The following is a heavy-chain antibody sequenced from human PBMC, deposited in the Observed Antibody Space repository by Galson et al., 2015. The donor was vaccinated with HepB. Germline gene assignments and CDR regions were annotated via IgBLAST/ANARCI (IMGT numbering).Heavy chain of an antibody. V-gene: IGHV1-46*01. Sequence: SVKVSCKASGYTLTNYHFHWVRQAPGQGPEWMGKIFAGGGSTRFAERFQGRVTLTRDSSTSTIYMEVSSLRSDDTAVYYCARGTPDTYYFDVWGQGTTVTVSS. J-gene: IGHJ6*03. CDR1: GYTLTNYH. CDR2: IFAGGGST. D-gene: IGHD2-15*01. CDR3: ARGTPDTYYFDV.